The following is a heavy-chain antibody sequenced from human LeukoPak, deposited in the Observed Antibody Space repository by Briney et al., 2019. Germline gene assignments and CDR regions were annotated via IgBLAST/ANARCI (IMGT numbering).Heavy chain of an antibody. D-gene: IGHD3-9*01. V-gene: IGHV3-30*04. CDR1: GFTFSSYA. CDR2: ISYDGSNK. J-gene: IGHJ4*02. CDR3: ARAPRRLVPNYFDH. Sequence: GGSLRLSCAASGFTFSSYAMHWVRQAPGKGLEWVAVISYDGSNKYYADSVKGRFTISRDNSKNTLYLQMNSLRAEDTAVYYCARAPRRLVPNYFDHWGQGTLVTVSS.